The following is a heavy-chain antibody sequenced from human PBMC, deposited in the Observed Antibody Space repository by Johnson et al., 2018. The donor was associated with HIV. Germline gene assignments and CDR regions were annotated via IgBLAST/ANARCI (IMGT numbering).Heavy chain of an antibody. J-gene: IGHJ3*02. V-gene: IGHV3-11*04. CDR1: GFTFSDYY. CDR3: ATGVVVTAMNDAFDI. Sequence: QVQLVESGGGVVQPGRSLRLSCAASGFTFSDYYMSWIRQAPGKGLEWFSYISSSGSTIYYADSVKGRFTISRDNSKNTLYLQMNSLRAEDTAVYYCATGVVVTAMNDAFDIWGQGTMVTVSS. CDR2: ISSSGSTI. D-gene: IGHD2-21*02.